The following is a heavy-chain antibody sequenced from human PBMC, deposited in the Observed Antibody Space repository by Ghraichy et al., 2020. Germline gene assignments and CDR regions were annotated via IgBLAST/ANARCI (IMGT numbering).Heavy chain of an antibody. D-gene: IGHD3-10*01. CDR1: GLIFSTYW. J-gene: IGHJ3*02. Sequence: GGSLRLSCAASGLIFSTYWMTWVRQAPGKGLEWVANINQDGREKYYVASVKGRFTISRDNAKNSLYLQMNGLRAEDTAVHYCSSGDTLDIWGQGTMVAVSS. CDR3: SSGDTLDI. V-gene: IGHV3-7*03. CDR2: INQDGREK.